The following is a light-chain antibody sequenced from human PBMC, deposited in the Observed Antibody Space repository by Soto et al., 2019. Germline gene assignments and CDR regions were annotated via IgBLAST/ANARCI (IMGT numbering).Light chain of an antibody. CDR2: SNN. CDR1: SSNIGSNT. Sequence: SCSGSSSNIGSNTVNWYQQLPGTAPKLLIYSNNPRPSGVPDRISGSKPGTSPPLAISGPQSEDDSDYSCAAWDARLNGSVFGPGTQVTLL. CDR3: AAWDARLNGSV. V-gene: IGLV1-44*01. J-gene: IGLJ1*01.